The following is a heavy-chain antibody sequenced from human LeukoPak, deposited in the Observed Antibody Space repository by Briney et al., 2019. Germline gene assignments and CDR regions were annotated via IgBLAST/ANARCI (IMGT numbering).Heavy chain of an antibody. D-gene: IGHD2-2*01. CDR3: ASPVVKRYQQLRSSDYYYYMDV. CDR1: GGSFSGYY. V-gene: IGHV4-34*01. Sequence: SETLSLTCAVYGGSFSGYYWSWIRQPPGKGLEWIGEFNHSGSTNYNPSLKSRVTISVDTSKNQFSLKLSSVTAADTAVYYCASPVVKRYQQLRSSDYYYYMDVWGKGTTVTVSS. J-gene: IGHJ6*03. CDR2: FNHSGST.